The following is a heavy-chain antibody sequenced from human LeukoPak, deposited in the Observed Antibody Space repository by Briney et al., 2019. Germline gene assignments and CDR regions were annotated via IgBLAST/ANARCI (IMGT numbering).Heavy chain of an antibody. CDR3: ARGDTLPAAIGNWFYP. Sequence: ASVKVSCKASGYTFTGYYMHWVRQAPGQGLEWMGWINPNSGGTNYAQKFQCRVTITRHTSISTAYMELSRLRSDDTGVYYCARGDTLPAAIGNWFYPWGQGNLVTVSS. J-gene: IGHJ5*02. V-gene: IGHV1-2*02. D-gene: IGHD2-2*02. CDR2: INPNSGGT. CDR1: GYTFTGYY.